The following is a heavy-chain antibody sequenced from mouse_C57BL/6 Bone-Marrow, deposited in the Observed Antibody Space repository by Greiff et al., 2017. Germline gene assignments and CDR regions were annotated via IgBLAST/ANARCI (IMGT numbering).Heavy chain of an antibody. V-gene: IGHV1-50*01. D-gene: IGHD1-1*02. Sequence: VKLQQPGAELVKPGASVKLSCKASGYTFTSYWMQWVKQRPGQGLEWIGEIDPSDSYTNYNQKFKGKATLTVDTSSSTAYMQLSSLTAEDSAVYYCARCGYDAMDYWGQGTSVTVSS. CDR3: ARCGYDAMDY. J-gene: IGHJ4*01. CDR1: GYTFTSYW. CDR2: IDPSDSYT.